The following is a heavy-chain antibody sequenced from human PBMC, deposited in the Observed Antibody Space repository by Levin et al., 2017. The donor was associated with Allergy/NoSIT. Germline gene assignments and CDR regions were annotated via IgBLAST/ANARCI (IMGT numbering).Heavy chain of an antibody. CDR1: GGSFSGYY. Sequence: SETLSLTCAVYGGSFSGYYWSWIRQPPGKGLEWIGEINHSGSTNYNPSLKSRVTISVDTSKNQFSLKLSSVTAADTAVYYCARGASDGSGSYYNDLQTDYWGQGTLVTVSS. J-gene: IGHJ4*02. V-gene: IGHV4-34*01. CDR2: INHSGST. D-gene: IGHD3-10*01. CDR3: ARGASDGSGSYYNDLQTDY.